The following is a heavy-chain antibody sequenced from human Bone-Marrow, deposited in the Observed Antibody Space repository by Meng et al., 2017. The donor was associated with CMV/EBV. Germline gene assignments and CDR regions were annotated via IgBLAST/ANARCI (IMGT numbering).Heavy chain of an antibody. CDR2: IYYSGST. D-gene: IGHD4-17*01. Sequence: CTGSGGSVSSGRYYWSWIRQPPGKGLEWIGYIYYSGSTHYNPSLKSRVTISVDTSKNQFSLKLSSVTAADTAVYYCARTTVTTHSSDYWGQGTLVTVSS. CDR3: ARTTVTTHSSDY. V-gene: IGHV4-61*01. J-gene: IGHJ4*02. CDR1: GGSVSSGRYY.